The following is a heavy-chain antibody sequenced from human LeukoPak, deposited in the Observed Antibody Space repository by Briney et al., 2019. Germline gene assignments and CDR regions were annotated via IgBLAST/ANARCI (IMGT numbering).Heavy chain of an antibody. CDR2: INWNGGTS. Sequence: GGSLRLSCAASGFTFSSYGMSWVRQGPGKGLEWVSGINWNGGTSAYADSVKGRFTISRDQAKNSLYLEMNSLKREDTAFYYCTRGDSGTFYWGQGTLVTVSS. D-gene: IGHD1-26*01. J-gene: IGHJ4*02. CDR3: TRGDSGTFY. CDR1: GFTFSSYG. V-gene: IGHV3-20*04.